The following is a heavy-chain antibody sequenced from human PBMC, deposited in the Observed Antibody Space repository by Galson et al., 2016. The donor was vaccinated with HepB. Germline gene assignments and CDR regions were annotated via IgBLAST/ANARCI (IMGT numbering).Heavy chain of an antibody. Sequence: CAIPGDSVSSNRAAWNWIRQSPPRGLEGLGRTYYRSKWYNDYAVSVKIRVTINPDTSKNQFSLQLNSVTPEDTAVYYCARLGTTRGLDVWGQGTTVTVS. J-gene: IGHJ6*02. V-gene: IGHV6-1*01. CDR1: GDSVSSNRAA. D-gene: IGHD1-14*01. CDR2: TYYRSKWYN. CDR3: ARLGTTRGLDV.